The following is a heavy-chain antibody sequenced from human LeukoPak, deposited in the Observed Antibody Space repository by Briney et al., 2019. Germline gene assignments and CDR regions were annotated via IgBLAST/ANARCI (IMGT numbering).Heavy chain of an antibody. CDR1: GYSFTSYW. V-gene: IGHV5-51*01. Sequence: GESLKITCKGFGYSFTSYWIGWGRQMPGKGLEWMGIIYPGDSDTRYSPSVQGQVTIAADKSISTAYLQWSSLKASDTAMYYCARQSRSYGYDFDYWGQGTLVTVSS. J-gene: IGHJ4*02. CDR3: ARQSRSYGYDFDY. D-gene: IGHD5-18*01. CDR2: IYPGDSDT.